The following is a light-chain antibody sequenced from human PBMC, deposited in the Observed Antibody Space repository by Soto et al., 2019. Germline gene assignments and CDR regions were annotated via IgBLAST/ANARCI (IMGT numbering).Light chain of an antibody. Sequence: QPVLTQSSSASASLGSSVKLTCTLSSGHSSYIIAWHQQQPGKAPRYLMKLEGSGSYNKGSGVPDRFSGSSSGADRYLTISYLQFEDEADYYCETWDSNTHTVFGGGTKL. CDR2: LEGSGSY. V-gene: IGLV4-60*02. CDR3: ETWDSNTHTV. J-gene: IGLJ3*02. CDR1: SGHSSYI.